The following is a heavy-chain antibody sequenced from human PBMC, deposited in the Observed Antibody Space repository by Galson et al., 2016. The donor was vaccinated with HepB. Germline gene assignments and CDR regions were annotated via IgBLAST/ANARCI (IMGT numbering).Heavy chain of an antibody. CDR2: MYFSGST. Sequence: SETLSLTCTVSGGSINSGSYYWGWIRQPPGKGLEWIGSMYFSGSTYYNPSLKSRVTISADTSKSQFSLRLSSVTAADTAVYYCARRSPRWAEDYWGQGTLVTVSS. V-gene: IGHV4-39*01. J-gene: IGHJ4*02. CDR1: GGSINSGSYY. CDR3: ARRSPRWAEDY. D-gene: IGHD1-26*01.